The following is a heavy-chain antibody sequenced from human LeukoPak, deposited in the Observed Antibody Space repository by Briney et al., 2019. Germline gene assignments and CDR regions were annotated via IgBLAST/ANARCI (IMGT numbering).Heavy chain of an antibody. D-gene: IGHD5-18*01. CDR2: INRDGSDT. J-gene: IGHJ4*02. CDR3: ARDSRGYSYGPNTDY. CDR1: GFTFSNYW. Sequence: GGSLRLSCAASGFTFSNYWIYWVRQAPGKGLVWVSRINRDGSDTSYADSVKGRFTISRDNAKNTLYLQMDSLRVEDTAMYYCARDSRGYSYGPNTDYWGQGTLVAVSS. V-gene: IGHV3-74*01.